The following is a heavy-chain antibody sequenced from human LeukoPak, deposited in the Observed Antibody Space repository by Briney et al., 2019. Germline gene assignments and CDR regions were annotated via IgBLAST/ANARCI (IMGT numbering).Heavy chain of an antibody. CDR2: IYYSGST. Sequence: PSETLSLTCTVSGGSISSSSYYWGWIRQPPGKGLEWIGTIYYSGSTYYNPSLKSRVTISVDTSKNQFSLKLSSVTAADTAVYYCARSQGSLVWLDYWGQGTLVTVSS. J-gene: IGHJ4*02. V-gene: IGHV4-39*01. D-gene: IGHD2-15*01. CDR3: ARSQGSLVWLDY. CDR1: GGSISSSSYY.